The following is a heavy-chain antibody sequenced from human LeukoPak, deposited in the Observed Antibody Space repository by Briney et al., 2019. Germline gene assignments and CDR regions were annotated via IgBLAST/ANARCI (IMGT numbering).Heavy chain of an antibody. CDR1: GFTFSSYW. D-gene: IGHD4-23*01. CDR2: INSDGSST. CDR3: VSVVSSYFDY. V-gene: IGHV3-74*01. J-gene: IGHJ4*02. Sequence: PGGSLRLSCAASGFTFSSYWMDWVRQAPGKGLVWVSRINSDGSSTSYADSVKGRFTISRDNTKNTLYLQMNSLRAEDTAVYYCVSVVSSYFDYWGQGTLVTVSS.